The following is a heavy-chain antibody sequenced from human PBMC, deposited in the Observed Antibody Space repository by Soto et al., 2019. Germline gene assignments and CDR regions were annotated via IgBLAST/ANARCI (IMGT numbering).Heavy chain of an antibody. D-gene: IGHD3-22*01. CDR2: IYWDDDK. V-gene: IGHV2-5*02. J-gene: IGHJ2*01. CDR1: GFSLSTSGVG. Sequence: QITLKESGPTLVKPTQTLTLTCTFSGFSLSTSGVGVGWIRQPPGKALEWLALIYWDDDKRYSPSLKSRLTLTKDTSKNQVVLTMTNMAPVDTATYYCAHRRRGGFYYDSGGGFDLWGRGTLVTVSS. CDR3: AHRRRGGFYYDSGGGFDL.